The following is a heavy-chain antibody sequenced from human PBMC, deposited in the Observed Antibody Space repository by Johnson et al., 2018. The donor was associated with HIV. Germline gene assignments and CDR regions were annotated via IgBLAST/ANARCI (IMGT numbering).Heavy chain of an antibody. CDR3: ARLPVLVVVAGRPHGFDI. D-gene: IGHD2-15*01. Sequence: VQLVESGGGLVQPGRSLRLSCAASGFTFSSYGMHWVRQAPGKGLEWVSVIYNGGSTYYADSVKGRFTISRDNSKNTLYLQRNSLRAEDTAVYYCARLPVLVVVAGRPHGFDIWGQGTMDTVSS. CDR1: GFTFSSYG. CDR2: IYNGGST. V-gene: IGHV3-66*04. J-gene: IGHJ3*02.